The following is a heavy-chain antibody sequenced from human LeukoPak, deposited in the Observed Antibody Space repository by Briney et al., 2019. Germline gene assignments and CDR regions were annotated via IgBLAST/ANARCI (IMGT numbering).Heavy chain of an antibody. J-gene: IGHJ4*02. CDR1: GFSFSKYW. CDR3: ARVFDMGITPGDDFDF. CDR2: IKEDGTYT. V-gene: IGHV3-74*01. D-gene: IGHD3-9*01. Sequence: GGSLRLSCAASGFSFSKYWMHWVRQTPGEGLVWVARIKEDGTYTSYADSVKGRFTISRDNARNTVFLQMNSLRAEDTAVYYCARVFDMGITPGDDFDFWGQGTLVTVSS.